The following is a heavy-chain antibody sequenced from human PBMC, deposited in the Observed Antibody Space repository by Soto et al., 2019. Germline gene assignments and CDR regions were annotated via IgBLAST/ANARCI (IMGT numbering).Heavy chain of an antibody. D-gene: IGHD3-22*01. V-gene: IGHV3-21*01. Sequence: PGGSLRLSCAASGFTFSSYSMNWVRQAPGKGLEWVSSISSSSSYIYYADSVKGRFTISRDNDKNSLYLQMNSLRAEDTAVYYCAREYYYDSSGYYREGFDYWGQGTLVTVSS. CDR1: GFTFSSYS. CDR3: AREYYYDSSGYYREGFDY. J-gene: IGHJ4*02. CDR2: ISSSSSYI.